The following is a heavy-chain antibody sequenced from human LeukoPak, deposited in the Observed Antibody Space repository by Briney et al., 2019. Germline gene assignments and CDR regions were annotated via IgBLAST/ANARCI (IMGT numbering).Heavy chain of an antibody. CDR2: FDPEDGET. D-gene: IGHD3-22*01. V-gene: IGHV1-24*01. J-gene: IGHJ3*02. CDR1: GYTFTGYY. Sequence: VASVKVSCKASGYTFTGYYMHWVRQAPGKGLEWMGGFDPEDGETIYAQKFQGRVTMTEDTSTDTAYMELSSLRSEDTAVYYCATFRITMIVVVEAFDIWGQGTMVTVSS. CDR3: ATFRITMIVVVEAFDI.